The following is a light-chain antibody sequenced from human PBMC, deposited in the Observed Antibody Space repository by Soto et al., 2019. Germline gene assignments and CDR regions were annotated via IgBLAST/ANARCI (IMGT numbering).Light chain of an antibody. Sequence: DIVMTQSPDSLAVSLGERATINCKSSQSVLHSSNNKNYLAWYQHKQGQPPKLLIYWASTRESGVPDRFSGSRSGTDFTLTISSLQAEDVAVYYCQQYYSAPYTFGQGTKLEIK. CDR3: QQYYSAPYT. CDR2: WAS. J-gene: IGKJ2*01. V-gene: IGKV4-1*01. CDR1: QSVLHSSNNKNY.